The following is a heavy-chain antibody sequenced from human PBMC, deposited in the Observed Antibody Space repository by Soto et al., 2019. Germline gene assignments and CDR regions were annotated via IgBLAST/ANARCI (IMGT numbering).Heavy chain of an antibody. CDR1: GFSFSDYA. V-gene: IGHV3-23*01. CDR3: ANGPDGSGYYHNWFDS. CDR2: ISRTGDSA. D-gene: IGHD3-22*01. Sequence: EVHLLESGGALVQPGGSLTLSCAASGFSFSDYAMSWVRQAPGKGLEWVSSISRTGDSAYYADSVKGRFAISRDRSKNRLSLQMKGLRVEDTAVYYCANGPDGSGYYHNWFDSWGQGTLITVSS. J-gene: IGHJ5*01.